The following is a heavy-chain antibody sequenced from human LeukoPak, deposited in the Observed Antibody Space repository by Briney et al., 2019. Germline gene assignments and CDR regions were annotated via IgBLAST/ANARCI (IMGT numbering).Heavy chain of an antibody. CDR3: ARDVARQQIRRSPWYFDL. V-gene: IGHV4-34*01. D-gene: IGHD6-13*01. Sequence: SETLSLTCAVYGGSFSSYYWSWIRQPPGKGLEWIGEIHHSGSTNYNPSLKSRVTISVDTSRNQFSLKLTSVTAADTAVYYCARDVARQQIRRSPWYFDLWGRGTLVTVSS. J-gene: IGHJ2*01. CDR1: GGSFSSYY. CDR2: IHHSGST.